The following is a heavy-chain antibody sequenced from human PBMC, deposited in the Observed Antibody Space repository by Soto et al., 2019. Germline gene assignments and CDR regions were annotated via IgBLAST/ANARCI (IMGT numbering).Heavy chain of an antibody. CDR2: INPNSGGT. J-gene: IGHJ6*02. CDR3: ARAMQSGYYYYYYVMDV. D-gene: IGHD3-3*01. V-gene: IGHV1-2*04. CDR1: GYTFTGYY. Sequence: ASVKVSCKASGYTFTGYYMHWVRQAPGQGLEWMGWINPNSGGTNYAQKFQGWVTMTRDTSISTAYMELSRLRSDDTAVYYCARAMQSGYYYYYYVMDVWAQGTTVTVSS.